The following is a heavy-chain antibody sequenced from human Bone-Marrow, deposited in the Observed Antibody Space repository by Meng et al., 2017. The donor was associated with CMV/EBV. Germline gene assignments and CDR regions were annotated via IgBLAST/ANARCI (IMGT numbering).Heavy chain of an antibody. CDR3: ARDADLELSRPCWFDP. CDR2: ISYDGSNK. Sequence: GGSLRLSCAASGFTFSSYAMHWVRQAPGKGLEWVAVISYDGSNKYYADSVKGRFTISRDNSKNTLYLQMNSLRAEDTAVYYCARDADLELSRPCWFDPWGQGTLVTVSS. D-gene: IGHD1-7*01. CDR1: GFTFSSYA. V-gene: IGHV3-30-3*01. J-gene: IGHJ5*02.